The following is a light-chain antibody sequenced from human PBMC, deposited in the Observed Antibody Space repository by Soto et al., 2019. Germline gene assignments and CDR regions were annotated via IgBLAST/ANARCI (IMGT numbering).Light chain of an antibody. V-gene: IGLV2-14*03. CDR3: SSLLTSSTFV. CDR1: SSDVGRYNY. CDR2: DVN. Sequence: QSALAQPASVSGSRVQSITISCTGTSSDVGRYNYVSWFQQHPGKVPKLIIYDVNTWPSGVSDRFSGSKSGNTASLTISGLQPEDEADYYCSSLLTSSTFVFGTGTKLTVL. J-gene: IGLJ1*01.